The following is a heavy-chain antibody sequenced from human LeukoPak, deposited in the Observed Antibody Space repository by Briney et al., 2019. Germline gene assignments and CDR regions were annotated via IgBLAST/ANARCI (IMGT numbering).Heavy chain of an antibody. CDR1: GGTFSSYA. CDR3: ATPYVWGSRYYFDY. CDR2: IIPIFGTA. D-gene: IGHD3-16*01. V-gene: IGHV1-69*05. Sequence: ASVKVSSKASGGTFSSYAISWVRQAPGQGLEWMGGIIPIFGTANYAQKFQGRVTITTDESTSTAYMELSSLRSEDTAVYYCATPYVWGSRYYFDYWGQGTLVTVSS. J-gene: IGHJ4*02.